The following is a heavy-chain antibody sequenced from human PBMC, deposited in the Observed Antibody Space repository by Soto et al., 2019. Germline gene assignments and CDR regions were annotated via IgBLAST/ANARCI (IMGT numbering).Heavy chain of an antibody. V-gene: IGHV4-59*01. D-gene: IGHD6-19*01. CDR2: IYYSGTT. CDR3: ARTLPSGCSES. J-gene: IGHJ5*02. CDR1: GGSLTSYY. Sequence: PSETLSLTCTVSGGSLTSYYWSCFRLPPGKGLEWIAYIYYSGTTNYNPSLKSRVTISVDTPKNQFSLELTSVTAADTAVYFCARTLPSGCSESWGQGTMVTVSS.